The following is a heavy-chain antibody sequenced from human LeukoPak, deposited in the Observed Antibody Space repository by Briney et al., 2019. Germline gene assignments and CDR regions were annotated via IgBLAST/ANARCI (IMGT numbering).Heavy chain of an antibody. V-gene: IGHV3-49*04. CDR3: TRDQLYYDILTGPGGV. CDR1: GFTFGDYA. J-gene: IGHJ4*02. Sequence: PGGSLRLSCTASGFTFGDYAMSWVRQAPGKGLEWVGFIRSKAYGGTTEYAASVKGRFTISREDSKSIAYLQMNSLKTEDTAVYYCTRDQLYYDILTGPGGVWGQGTLVTVSS. D-gene: IGHD3-9*01. CDR2: IRSKAYGGTT.